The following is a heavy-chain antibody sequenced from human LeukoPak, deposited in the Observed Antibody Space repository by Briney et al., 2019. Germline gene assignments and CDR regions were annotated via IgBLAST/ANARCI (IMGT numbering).Heavy chain of an antibody. J-gene: IGHJ6*02. V-gene: IGHV3-23*01. CDR3: AKDRPINDGWGYSMDV. D-gene: IGHD6-19*01. CDR2: ISHRGGST. CDR1: GFTFDNYA. Sequence: GGSLRLSCAASGFTFDNYAMSWVRQAPGKGLEWVSVISHRGGSTYYADSVKGRFTISRDNSRNTLYLQMNSLRAEDTAVYYCAKDRPINDGWGYSMDVWGQGTTVTVSS.